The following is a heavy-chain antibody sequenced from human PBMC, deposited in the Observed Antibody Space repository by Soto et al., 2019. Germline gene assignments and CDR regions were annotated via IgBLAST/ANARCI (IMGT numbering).Heavy chain of an antibody. J-gene: IGHJ4*02. CDR1: GFAASSYS. D-gene: IGHD2-21*01. Sequence: GGSPSLSCAASGFAASSYSMLWVRQAQGKGLEWVAAMSFDGNSKYFADSVKGRFKISRDTSKNTWSLEMESLGVEDSALYHCTRGRSMIANDDFEYWGQGTQVTVSS. CDR3: TRGRSMIANDDFEY. CDR2: MSFDGNSK. V-gene: IGHV3-30-3*01.